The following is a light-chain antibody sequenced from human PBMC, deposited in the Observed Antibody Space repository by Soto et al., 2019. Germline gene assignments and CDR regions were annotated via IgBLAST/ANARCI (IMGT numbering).Light chain of an antibody. Sequence: IVLTQSPATLSLSTRERATLTCRDSQSVSSYLAWYKQKPGQAPRLLIYDAYNKATGIPARFSGSGSGTFFTLTISSLEPEDFAVYYCQQRSNWPPFTFGQGTRLEIK. CDR2: DAY. CDR3: QQRSNWPPFT. CDR1: QSVSSY. V-gene: IGKV3-11*01. J-gene: IGKJ5*01.